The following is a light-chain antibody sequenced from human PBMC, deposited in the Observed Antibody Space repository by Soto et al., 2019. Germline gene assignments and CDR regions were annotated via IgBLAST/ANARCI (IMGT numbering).Light chain of an antibody. CDR3: QQRRNWPRT. V-gene: IGKV3-11*01. CDR2: DAS. CDR1: QSVSSY. Sequence: EIVLTQSPATLSLSPGERATLSCRASQSVSSYLAWYQQKLGQAPRLLIYDASNSATGIPARFSGSGSGTDFTLTISSLEPEDFAVYYCQQRRNWPRTFGQGTKLEIK. J-gene: IGKJ2*01.